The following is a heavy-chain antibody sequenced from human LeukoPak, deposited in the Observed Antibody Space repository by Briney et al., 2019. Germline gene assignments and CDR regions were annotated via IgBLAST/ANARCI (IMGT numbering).Heavy chain of an antibody. J-gene: IGHJ3*02. V-gene: IGHV1-69*04. Sequence: EASVKVSCKASGGTFSSYAISWVRQAPGQGLAWMGRIIPILGIANYAQKLQGRVTMTTDTSTSTAYMELRSLRSDDTAVYYCAGDREDIVVVPAAIRPHDAFDIWGQGTMVTVSS. CDR1: GGTFSSYA. CDR2: IIPILGIA. D-gene: IGHD2-2*01. CDR3: AGDREDIVVVPAAIRPHDAFDI.